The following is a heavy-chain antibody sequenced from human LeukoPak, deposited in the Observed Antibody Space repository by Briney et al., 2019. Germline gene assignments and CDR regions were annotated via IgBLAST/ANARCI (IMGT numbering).Heavy chain of an antibody. J-gene: IGHJ4*02. D-gene: IGHD3-10*01. CDR1: GFTFSSYW. Sequence: PGGSLRLSCAASGFTFSSYWMHWVRQAPGKGLEWVSSISSSSSYIYYADSVKGRFTISRDNAKNSLYLQMNSLRAEDTAVYYCARDPRLWFGEFPNYWGQGTLVTVSS. CDR2: ISSSSSYI. CDR3: ARDPRLWFGEFPNY. V-gene: IGHV3-21*01.